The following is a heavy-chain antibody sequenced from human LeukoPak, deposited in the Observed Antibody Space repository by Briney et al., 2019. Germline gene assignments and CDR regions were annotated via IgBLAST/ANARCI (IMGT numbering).Heavy chain of an antibody. J-gene: IGHJ4*02. CDR3: ARGSYYDSSGYAVGFDY. V-gene: IGHV4-31*03. D-gene: IGHD3-22*01. Sequence: PSETLSLTCTASGGSISSGGYSWSWIRQHPGKGLEWIGYIYYSGSTYYNPSLKSRVTISVDTSKNQFSLKLSSVTAADTAVYYCARGSYYDSSGYAVGFDYWGQGTLVTVSS. CDR1: GGSISSGGYS. CDR2: IYYSGST.